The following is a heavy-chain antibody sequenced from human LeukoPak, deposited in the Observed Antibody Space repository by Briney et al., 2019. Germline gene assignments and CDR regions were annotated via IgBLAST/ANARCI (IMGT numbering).Heavy chain of an antibody. Sequence: GASVKVSCKASGYTFTSYDINWVRQATGQGLEWMGWMNPNSGNTGYAQKFQGRVTITADKSTSTAYMELSSLRSEDTAVYYCAMRGYCGGDCYFPFDYWGQGTLVTVSS. J-gene: IGHJ4*02. V-gene: IGHV1-8*03. CDR3: AMRGYCGGDCYFPFDY. CDR2: MNPNSGNT. CDR1: GYTFTSYD. D-gene: IGHD2-21*02.